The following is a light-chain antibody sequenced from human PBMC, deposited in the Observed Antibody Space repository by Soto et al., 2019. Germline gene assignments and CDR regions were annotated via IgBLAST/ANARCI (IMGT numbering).Light chain of an antibody. CDR2: RNN. CDR3: AAWDDSLSGVV. CDR1: SSNIGSNY. V-gene: IGLV1-47*01. J-gene: IGLJ2*01. Sequence: QAVVTQPPSASGTPGQRVTISCSGSSSNIGSNYVYWYQQLPGTPPKLLIYRNNQRASGVPDRFSGSKSGTSASLAISGLRSEDEADYYCAAWDDSLSGVVFGGGTQLTVL.